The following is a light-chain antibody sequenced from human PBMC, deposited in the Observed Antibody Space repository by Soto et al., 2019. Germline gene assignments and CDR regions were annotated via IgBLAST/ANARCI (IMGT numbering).Light chain of an antibody. Sequence: SVVPQPASLSGSPGQSITISCTGTSSDVGGYNYVSRYQQHPGKAPKLMIYDVSNRPSGVSNRFSGSKSGNTASLTISGLQAEDEADYYCSSYTSSSTRVFGTGTKVTVL. CDR3: SSYTSSSTRV. CDR2: DVS. V-gene: IGLV2-14*01. J-gene: IGLJ1*01. CDR1: SSDVGGYNY.